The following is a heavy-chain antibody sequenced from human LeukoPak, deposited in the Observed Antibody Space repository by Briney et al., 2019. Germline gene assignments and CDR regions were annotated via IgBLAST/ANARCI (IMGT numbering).Heavy chain of an antibody. CDR1: GGSFSGYY. V-gene: IGHV4-34*01. Sequence: SETLSLTCAVYGGSFSGYYWSWIRQPPGKGLVWIGEINHSGSTNYNPSLKSRVTISVDTSKNQFSLKLSSVTAADTAVYYCARSYYDFWSGYYTLYFDYWGQGTLVTVSS. CDR3: ARSYYDFWSGYYTLYFDY. CDR2: INHSGST. J-gene: IGHJ4*02. D-gene: IGHD3-3*01.